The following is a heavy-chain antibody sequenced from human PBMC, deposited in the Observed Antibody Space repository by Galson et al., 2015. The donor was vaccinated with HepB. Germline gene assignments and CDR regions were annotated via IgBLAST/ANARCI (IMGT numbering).Heavy chain of an antibody. V-gene: IGHV7-4-1*02. D-gene: IGHD4-17*01. CDR3: ARDRGEGLRLMDY. CDR1: EYTFTRFG. J-gene: IGHJ4*02. CDR2: INTNTGNT. Sequence: SVKVSCKASEYTFTRFGMHWMRQAPGQGLEWMGWINTNTGNTAYAQGFKGRFVFSLDTSVSTAYLQISSLKAEDTALYYCARDRGEGLRLMDYWGQGTLVSVSS.